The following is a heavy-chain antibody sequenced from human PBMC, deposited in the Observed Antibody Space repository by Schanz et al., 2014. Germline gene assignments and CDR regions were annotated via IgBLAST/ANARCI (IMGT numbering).Heavy chain of an antibody. CDR2: ISYSGNT. V-gene: IGHV4-39*01. CDR1: GTSITSSTYY. CDR3: ARPSSVVGITGWFDT. Sequence: QLQLRESGPGLVKPSETLSLICSVSGTSITSSTYYWGWIRQPPGKGPEWIGSISYSGNTYYTPSVKSRVPISLDSSKNHFSLKLPSVTAADTAVYYCARPSSVVGITGWFDTWGQGTLVTVSS. J-gene: IGHJ5*02. D-gene: IGHD3-22*01.